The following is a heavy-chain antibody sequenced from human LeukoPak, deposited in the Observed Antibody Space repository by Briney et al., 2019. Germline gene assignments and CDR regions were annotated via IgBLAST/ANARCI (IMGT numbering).Heavy chain of an antibody. Sequence: PGGSLRLSCAASGFTFSNVWMNWVRQAPGKGLEWVANIKQDGNEKYYVDSVKGRFTISRDNAKNSLYLQMNSLRAEDTAVYYCARIGNYYDSSGYYFTVGAFDIWGQGTMVTVSS. V-gene: IGHV3-7*01. CDR1: GFTFSNVW. J-gene: IGHJ3*02. D-gene: IGHD3-22*01. CDR2: IKQDGNEK. CDR3: ARIGNYYDSSGYYFTVGAFDI.